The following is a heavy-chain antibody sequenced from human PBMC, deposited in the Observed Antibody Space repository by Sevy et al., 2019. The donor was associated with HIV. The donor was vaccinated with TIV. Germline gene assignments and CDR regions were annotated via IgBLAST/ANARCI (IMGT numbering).Heavy chain of an antibody. Sequence: GGSLRLSCAASGFTFSIYTMNWVRQAPGKGLEWVSSISSSSSYIYYTDSVKGRFSISRDNAKNALFLRMNSLRAEDTAVYYCARSLGNYYGSGTYQEDWFDPWGQGTLVTVSS. CDR1: GFTFSIYT. CDR2: ISSSSSYI. D-gene: IGHD3-10*01. J-gene: IGHJ5*02. CDR3: ARSLGNYYGSGTYQEDWFDP. V-gene: IGHV3-21*01.